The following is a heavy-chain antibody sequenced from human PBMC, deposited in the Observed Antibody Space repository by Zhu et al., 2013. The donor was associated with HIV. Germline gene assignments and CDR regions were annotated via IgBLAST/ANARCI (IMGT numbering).Heavy chain of an antibody. V-gene: IGHV1-2*02. D-gene: IGHD3-22*01. CDR2: INPKTGAT. CDR1: GYSFTGYF. Sequence: QVQVVQSGAEVEKPGASVKVSCKTSGYSFTGYFIHWVRQAPGQGLEWMGWINPKTGATHYAQKFQGRVTMTGDTSITTTYMQLNRLRSDDTAVYYCARVAGRKDYYDNSGYCDFWGQGTLVTVSS. J-gene: IGHJ4*02. CDR3: ARVAGRKDYYDNSGYCDF.